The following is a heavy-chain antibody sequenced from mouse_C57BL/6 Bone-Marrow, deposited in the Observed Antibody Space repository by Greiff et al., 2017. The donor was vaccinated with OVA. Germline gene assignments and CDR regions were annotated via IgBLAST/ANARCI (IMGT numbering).Heavy chain of an antibody. V-gene: IGHV1-50*01. CDR1: GYTFPSYW. CDR2: LDPSDSYT. J-gene: IGHJ3*01. Sequence: QVQLQQPGAELVKPGASVKLSCKASGYTFPSYWMQWVKQRPGQGLEWIGELDPSDSYTNYNQKFKGKATLTVDPSSSTAYMQLSSLASEDSAVYYCAREGQLRPFAYWGQGTLVTVSA. CDR3: AREGQLRPFAY. D-gene: IGHD3-2*02.